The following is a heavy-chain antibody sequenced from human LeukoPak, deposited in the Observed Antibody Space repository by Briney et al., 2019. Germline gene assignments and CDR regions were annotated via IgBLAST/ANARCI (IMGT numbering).Heavy chain of an antibody. CDR3: ARERWEGGSYVMGFDY. J-gene: IGHJ4*02. V-gene: IGHV4-59*11. CDR1: GGSIRSHY. CDR2: IYYSGST. Sequence: SETLSLTCSVSGGSIRSHYWNWIRQPPGKGLEWLGHIYYSGSTYYNPSLKSRITISVDTSKNQFSLRLSSVTAADTAVYYCARERWEGGSYVMGFDYWGRGALVTVSS. D-gene: IGHD1-26*01.